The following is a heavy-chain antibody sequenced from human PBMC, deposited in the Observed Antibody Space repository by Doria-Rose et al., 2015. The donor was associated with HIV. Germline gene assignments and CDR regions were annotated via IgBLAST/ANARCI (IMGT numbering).Heavy chain of an antibody. CDR1: GDSINSYY. D-gene: IGHD3-16*01. J-gene: IGHJ6*03. CDR2: IHDIGGT. Sequence: QVQLQESGPGLVKPSETLSLTCTVSGDSINSYYWSWIRQPPGKGLEWIGYIHDIGGTNYNPSLKSRVTISADTSKNQFSPKLSSLTAADTAVYYCARQTFYYMDVWGKGTTVTASS. CDR3: ARQTFYYMDV. V-gene: IGHV4-59*08.